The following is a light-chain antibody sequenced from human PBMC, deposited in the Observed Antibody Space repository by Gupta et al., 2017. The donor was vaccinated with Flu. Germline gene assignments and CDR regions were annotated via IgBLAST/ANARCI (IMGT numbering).Light chain of an antibody. CDR1: QSLVYKNGVTY. Sequence: DVVMAQSPLSLPVTLGQPASISCRPSQSLVYKNGVTYLNWLQQRPGQSPRRLIYVVSKRDSGVPDRFSGSGADTDFTLKSSRVEAEDVGVYYCKRGTRPWTFGQGTRLEI. J-gene: IGKJ2*02. V-gene: IGKV2-30*01. CDR3: KRGTRPWT. CDR2: VVS.